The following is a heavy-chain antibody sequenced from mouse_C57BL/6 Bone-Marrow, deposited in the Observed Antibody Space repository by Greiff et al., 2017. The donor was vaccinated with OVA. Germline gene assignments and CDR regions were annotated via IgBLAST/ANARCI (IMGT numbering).Heavy chain of an antibody. J-gene: IGHJ4*01. D-gene: IGHD1-1*01. CDR3: ARRYYGNRMDY. V-gene: IGHV1-52*01. CDR2: IDPSDSET. Sequence: QVQLQQPGAELVRPGSSVKLSCKASGYTFTSYWMHWVKQRPIQGLEWIGNIDPSDSETHYNQKFKDKATLTVDKSSSTAYMQLSSLTSEDATVYYCARRYYGNRMDYWGQGTSVTVSA. CDR1: GYTFTSYW.